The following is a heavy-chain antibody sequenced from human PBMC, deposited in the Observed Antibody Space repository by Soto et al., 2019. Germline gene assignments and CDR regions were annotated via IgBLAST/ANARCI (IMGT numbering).Heavy chain of an antibody. CDR3: ARPESLEWLFFDY. CDR2: MSRDGGVT. V-gene: IGHV3-23*01. CDR1: GFTFSNYG. J-gene: IGHJ4*02. Sequence: GGSLRLSCAASGFTFSNYGMTWVRQAPGKGLEWVSGMSRDGGVTDYTDSVKGRFTISRDISKNTLYLQMSSLRSEDTAVYYCARPESLEWLFFDYWGQGTLVTVSS. D-gene: IGHD3-3*01.